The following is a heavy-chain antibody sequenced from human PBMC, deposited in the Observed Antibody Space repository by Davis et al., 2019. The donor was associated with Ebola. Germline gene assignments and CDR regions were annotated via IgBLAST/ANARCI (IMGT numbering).Heavy chain of an antibody. CDR2: IHYSGST. D-gene: IGHD5-12*01. J-gene: IGHJ4*02. V-gene: IGHV4-59*01. CDR1: GGSISGYY. Sequence: MPSETLSLTCTVSGGSISGYYWSWVRQPPGKGLASIGFIHYSGSTNYKPSLKIRVTMSVDTSKNQFALKLNSVTAADTAVYYCARHSDYAYYVDYWGQGTLVTVSS. CDR3: ARHSDYAYYVDY.